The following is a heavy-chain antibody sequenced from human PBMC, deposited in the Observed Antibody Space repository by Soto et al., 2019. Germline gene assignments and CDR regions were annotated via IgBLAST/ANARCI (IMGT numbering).Heavy chain of an antibody. J-gene: IGHJ6*02. CDR2: IIPIFGTA. CDR1: GGTFSSYA. Sequence: SVKVSFKASGGTFSSYAISWVRQAPGQGLEWMGGIIPIFGTANYAQKFQGRVTITADESTSTAYMELSSLRSEDTAVYYCATPGRDIVVVPAATKHYYYYYGMDVWGQGTTVTV. V-gene: IGHV1-69*13. CDR3: ATPGRDIVVVPAATKHYYYYYGMDV. D-gene: IGHD2-2*01.